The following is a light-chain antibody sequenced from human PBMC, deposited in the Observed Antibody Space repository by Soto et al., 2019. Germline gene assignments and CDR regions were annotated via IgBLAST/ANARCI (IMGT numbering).Light chain of an antibody. CDR1: RSDIGSYNS. Sequence: ALTQPASASGSPGQSITISCTGTRSDIGSYNSIAWYQQHPGKAPRVMIFGVTKRPSGISDRFSGSKSGYTVSLTISGLQAEDEADYFCFSYAGSSTWVFGGGTKVTVL. CDR2: GVT. CDR3: FSYAGSSTWV. V-gene: IGLV2-23*02. J-gene: IGLJ3*02.